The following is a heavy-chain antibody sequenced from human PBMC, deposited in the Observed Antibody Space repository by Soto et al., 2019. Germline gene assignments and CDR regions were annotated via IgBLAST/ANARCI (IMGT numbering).Heavy chain of an antibody. D-gene: IGHD2-2*01. J-gene: IGHJ3*02. CDR2: ISVYNGNT. V-gene: IGHV1-18*04. Sequence: QVQLVQSGAEVKKPGASVKVSCKASGYAFTSYGISWVRQAPGQGLEWMGWISVYNGNTNYAQKLQGRVTMTTDTSTSKEYMELRSLRSDDTSVYYCARAPIGKGRVVPRYAFDIWCKGTIGSVSS. CDR1: GYAFTSYG. CDR3: ARAPIGKGRVVPRYAFDI.